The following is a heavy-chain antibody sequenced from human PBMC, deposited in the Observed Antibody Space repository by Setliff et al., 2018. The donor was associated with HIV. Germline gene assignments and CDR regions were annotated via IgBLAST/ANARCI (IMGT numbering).Heavy chain of an antibody. CDR1: GESFSDYY. J-gene: IGHJ4*02. CDR2: VNHSGHT. CDR3: ARLTTTYYYDSSAYYHPV. D-gene: IGHD3-22*01. Sequence: SETLSLTCAVYGESFSDYYWSWIRQAPGKGLEWIGEVNHSGHTKYHPSLKSRLTVSVNPSKKQFSMKLTSVTAADTAVFYCARLTTTYYYDSSAYYHPVWGQGTLVTVSS. V-gene: IGHV4-34*01.